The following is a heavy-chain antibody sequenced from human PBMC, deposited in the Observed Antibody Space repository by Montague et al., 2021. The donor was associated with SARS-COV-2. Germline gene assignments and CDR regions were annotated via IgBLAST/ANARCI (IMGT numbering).Heavy chain of an antibody. D-gene: IGHD3-22*01. Sequence: SETLSLTCTVSGFSISTGNYWCWIRQPPGKGLVWLMSIYHSGSTYYNPSLKSRVTISVDTSKNQFSLKLSSVTAADTAVYYCASSYDSTGHVGYWGQGTLVTVSS. CDR3: ASSYDSTGHVGY. V-gene: IGHV4-38-2*02. CDR2: IYHSGST. J-gene: IGHJ4*02. CDR1: GFSISTGNY.